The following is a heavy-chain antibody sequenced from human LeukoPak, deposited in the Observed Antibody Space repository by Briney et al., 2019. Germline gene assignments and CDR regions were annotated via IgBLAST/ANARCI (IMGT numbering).Heavy chain of an antibody. CDR2: INSDGSST. Sequence: GGSLRLSCAASGFTFSSYWMHWVRQAPGKGLVWVSRINSDGSSTSYADSVKGRFTISRDSAKNMLYLQMNSLRAEDTAVYYCARDTAMVTDYYGMDVWGQGTTVTVSS. V-gene: IGHV3-74*01. CDR1: GFTFSSYW. J-gene: IGHJ6*02. CDR3: ARDTAMVTDYYGMDV. D-gene: IGHD5-18*01.